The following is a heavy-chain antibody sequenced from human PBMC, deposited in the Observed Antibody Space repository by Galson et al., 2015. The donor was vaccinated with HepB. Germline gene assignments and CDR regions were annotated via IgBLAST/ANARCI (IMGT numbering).Heavy chain of an antibody. Sequence: LRLSCAASGFTFSGSAMHWVRQASGRGLEWVGRIGSKANSYATAYAASVKGRFTISRDDSKNTAYMQMNSLKTEDTAVYYCTRLGDLSGYSSPWGQGTLVTVSS. CDR3: TRLGDLSGYSSP. CDR1: GFTFSGSA. V-gene: IGHV3-73*01. J-gene: IGHJ5*02. D-gene: IGHD6-13*01. CDR2: IGSKANSYAT.